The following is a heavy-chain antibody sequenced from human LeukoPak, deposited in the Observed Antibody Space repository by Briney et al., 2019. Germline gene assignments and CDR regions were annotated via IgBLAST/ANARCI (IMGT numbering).Heavy chain of an antibody. CDR2: ISYDGSNK. D-gene: IGHD3-10*01. CDR3: ARDRRISGWYFDL. J-gene: IGHJ2*01. Sequence: GGSLRLSCAASGFTFSSYGMHWVRQAPGKGLEWVAVISYDGSNKYYADSVKGRFTISRDNSKNTLYLQMNSLRAEDTAVYYCARDRRISGWYFDLWGRGTLVTVSS. CDR1: GFTFSSYG. V-gene: IGHV3-30*03.